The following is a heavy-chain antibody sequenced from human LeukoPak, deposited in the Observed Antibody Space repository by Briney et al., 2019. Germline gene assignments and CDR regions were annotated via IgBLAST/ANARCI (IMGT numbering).Heavy chain of an antibody. CDR2: ISADGSST. J-gene: IGHJ4*02. CDR1: GFTFSSYW. Sequence: GGSLRLSCVASGFTFSSYWMHWVRQAPGKGLVWVSRISADGSSTNYADSVKGRFTISRDNSKNTLYLQMNSLRAEDTAVYYCAKDEGDSGYSGYDSRPSFDYWGQGTLVTVSS. CDR3: AKDEGDSGYSGYDSRPSFDY. D-gene: IGHD5-12*01. V-gene: IGHV3-74*01.